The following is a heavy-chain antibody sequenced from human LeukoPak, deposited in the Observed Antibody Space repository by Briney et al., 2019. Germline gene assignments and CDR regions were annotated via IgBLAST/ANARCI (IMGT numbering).Heavy chain of an antibody. D-gene: IGHD3-16*01. CDR3: AKANRATIGGVGFDY. J-gene: IGHJ4*02. CDR2: ISSSSHYI. CDR1: GFILSSYT. Sequence: PGGSLRLSCEASGFILSSYTINWVRQAPGKGLEWVSSISSSSHYIYYADSVKGRFTISRDNAKNSLYLQMNSLRAEDMALYYCAKANRATIGGVGFDYWGQGTLVTVSS. V-gene: IGHV3-21*04.